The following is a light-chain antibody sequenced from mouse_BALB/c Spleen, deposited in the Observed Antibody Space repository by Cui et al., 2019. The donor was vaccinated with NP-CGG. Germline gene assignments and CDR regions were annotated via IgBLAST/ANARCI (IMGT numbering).Light chain of an antibody. J-gene: IGLJ1*01. Sequence: QAVVTQESALTTSPGETVTLTCRPSTGAVTTSNYANWVQDKPDHLFTGLIGGTNNRAPGVPARFSGSLIGDKAALTITGAQTEDEAIYFCALWYSNHWVFGGGTKLTVL. CDR2: GTN. CDR1: TGAVTTSNY. V-gene: IGLV1*01. CDR3: ALWYSNHWV.